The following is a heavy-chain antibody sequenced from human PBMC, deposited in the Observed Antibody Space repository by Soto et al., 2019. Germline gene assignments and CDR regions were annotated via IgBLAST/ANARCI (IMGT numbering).Heavy chain of an antibody. CDR2: IKQDGSEK. V-gene: IGHV3-7*03. Sequence: LRLSCAASGFTFSSYWMSWVRQAPGKGLEWVANIKQDGSEKYYVDSVKGRFTISRDNAKNSLYLQMNSLRAEDTAVYYCARSVGGAGGYYYYGMDVWGQGTTVTVSS. D-gene: IGHD3-16*01. CDR3: ARSVGGAGGYYYYGMDV. CDR1: GFTFSSYW. J-gene: IGHJ6*02.